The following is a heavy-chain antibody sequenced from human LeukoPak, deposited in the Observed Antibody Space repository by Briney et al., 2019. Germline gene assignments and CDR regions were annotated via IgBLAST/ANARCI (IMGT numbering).Heavy chain of an antibody. J-gene: IGHJ5*02. Sequence: RASETLSLTCAVYGGSFRRYYWSWIRQPPGKGLEWIGEVNLQGSTNYNPSLKSRVTISVDTSKNQFSLKLSSVTAADTAVYYCARGRFRGVIITGFDPWGQGTLVTVSS. CDR1: GGSFRRYY. CDR2: VNLQGST. D-gene: IGHD3-10*01. CDR3: ARGRFRGVIITGFDP. V-gene: IGHV4-34*01.